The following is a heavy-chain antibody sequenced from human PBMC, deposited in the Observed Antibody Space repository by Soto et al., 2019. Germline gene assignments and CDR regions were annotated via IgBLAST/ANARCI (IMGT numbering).Heavy chain of an antibody. CDR3: ARSGSSGGDYAV. J-gene: IGHJ6*02. CDR2: IIPIFGTA. CDR1: GGTFSSYA. V-gene: IGHV1-69*13. D-gene: IGHD2-21*02. Sequence: GASVKVSCKASGGTFSSYAISWVRQAPGQGLEWMGGIIPIFGTANYAQKFQGRVTITADESTSTAYMELSSLRSEDTAVYYCARSGSSGGDYAVWGQGTTVTVSS.